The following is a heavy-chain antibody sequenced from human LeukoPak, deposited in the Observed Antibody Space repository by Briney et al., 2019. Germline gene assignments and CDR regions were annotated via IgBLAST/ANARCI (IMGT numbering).Heavy chain of an antibody. CDR3: ATRADAFDI. CDR2: ISYDGSNK. J-gene: IGHJ3*02. CDR1: GFTFSSYG. V-gene: IGHV3-30*03. Sequence: GGSLRLSCAASGFTFSSYGMHWVRQAPGKGLEWVAVISYDGSNKYYADSVKGRFTISRDNSKNTLYLQMNSLRAEDTAMYYSATRADAFDIWGQGTMVTVSS.